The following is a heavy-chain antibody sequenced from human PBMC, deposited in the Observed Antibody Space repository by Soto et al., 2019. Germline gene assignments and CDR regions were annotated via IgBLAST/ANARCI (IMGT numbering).Heavy chain of an antibody. D-gene: IGHD5-18*01. CDR3: ARDPGYSYGYN. V-gene: IGHV1-3*01. CDR1: GYTFTSYA. CDR2: INAGNGNT. J-gene: IGHJ4*02. Sequence: QVQLVQSGAEVKKPGASVKVSCEASGYTFTSYAMNWVRQAPGQRLEWMGWINAGNGNTKYSQKFQGRVTITRDTSASTAYMELSSLRSEDTAVYYCARDPGYSYGYNWGQGTLVIVSS.